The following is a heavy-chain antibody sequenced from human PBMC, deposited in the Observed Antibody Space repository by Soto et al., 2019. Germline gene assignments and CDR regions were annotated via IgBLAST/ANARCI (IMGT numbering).Heavy chain of an antibody. CDR2: ISSSSSTI. J-gene: IGHJ6*03. CDR3: ARVVATPWNYYMDV. D-gene: IGHD5-12*01. CDR1: GFTFSSYS. V-gene: IGHV3-48*01. Sequence: EVQLVESGGGLVQPGGSLRLSCAASGFTFSSYSMNWVRQAPGKGLEWVSYISSSSSTIYYADSVKGRFTISRDNAKNSLYLQMNSLRAEVTAVYYCARVVATPWNYYMDVWGKGTTVTVSS.